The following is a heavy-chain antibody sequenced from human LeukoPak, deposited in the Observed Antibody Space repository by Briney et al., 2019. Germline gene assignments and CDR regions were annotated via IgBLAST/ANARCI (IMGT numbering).Heavy chain of an antibody. CDR1: GFTVSSNY. J-gene: IGHJ4*02. Sequence: GGSLRLSCAASGFTVSSNYMSWVRQAPGKGLEWVSVIYSGGSTYYADSVKGRFTISRDNSKNTLYLQMNSLGAEDTAVYYCARVGNGSGSYYGFDYWGQGTLVTVSS. D-gene: IGHD3-10*01. CDR3: ARVGNGSGSYYGFDY. V-gene: IGHV3-53*01. CDR2: IYSGGST.